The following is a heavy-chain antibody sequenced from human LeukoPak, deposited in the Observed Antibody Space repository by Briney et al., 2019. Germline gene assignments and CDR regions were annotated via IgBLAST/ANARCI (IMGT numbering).Heavy chain of an antibody. CDR2: IYSGGST. V-gene: IGHV3-66*01. J-gene: IGHJ4*02. CDR1: GFTVSSNY. Sequence: GGSLRLSCAASGFTVSSNYMSWVRQAPGKGLEWVSVIYSGGSTYYADSVKGRFTISRDNSKNTLYLQMNSLRAEDTAVYYCARGLKYSSGWYYFDYWAQGTLVTVSS. CDR3: ARGLKYSSGWYYFDY. D-gene: IGHD6-19*01.